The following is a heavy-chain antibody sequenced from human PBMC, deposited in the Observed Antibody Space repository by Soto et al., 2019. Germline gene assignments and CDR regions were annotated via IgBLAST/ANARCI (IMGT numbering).Heavy chain of an antibody. V-gene: IGHV3-49*04. CDR1: GFTFGGYG. Sequence: GGSLRLSCTTSGFTFGGYGMSWVRQAPGKGLEWGGFIRSKAYSRTAEYAASVRGSFTISREDSKSIAYLESNSLKAEDTGVYYCARAVSGLECRPYSFDYWGQGALVTVSS. D-gene: IGHD2-15*01. J-gene: IGHJ4*02. CDR3: ARAVSGLECRPYSFDY. CDR2: IRSKAYSRTA.